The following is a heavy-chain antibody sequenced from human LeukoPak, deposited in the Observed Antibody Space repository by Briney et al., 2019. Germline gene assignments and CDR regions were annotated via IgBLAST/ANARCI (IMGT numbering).Heavy chain of an antibody. CDR2: IYTSGST. CDR3: ARDSGSSWYGYFDY. Sequence: SQTLSLTCTVSGGSISSGSYYWSWIRQPAGKGLEWIGRIYTSGSTNYNPSLKSRVTISVDTSKNQFSLKLSSVTAADTAVYYCARDSGSSWYGYFDYWGQGTLVTVSS. D-gene: IGHD6-13*01. V-gene: IGHV4-61*02. J-gene: IGHJ4*02. CDR1: GGSISSGSYY.